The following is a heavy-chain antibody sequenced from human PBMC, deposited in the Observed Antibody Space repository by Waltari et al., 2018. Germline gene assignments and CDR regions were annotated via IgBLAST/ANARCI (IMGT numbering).Heavy chain of an antibody. J-gene: IGHJ3*02. CDR3: ARVKTYYDSSGYPRDDAFDI. CDR2: ISAYNGNT. V-gene: IGHV1-18*01. D-gene: IGHD3-22*01. Sequence: QVQLVQSGAEVKKPGASVKVSCKASGYTFTSYGISWVRQAPGQGLEWMGWISAYNGNTNYAQKLQGRVTMTTDTSTSTAYMELRSLRSDDTAVYYCARVKTYYDSSGYPRDDAFDIWGQGTMVTVSS. CDR1: GYTFTSYG.